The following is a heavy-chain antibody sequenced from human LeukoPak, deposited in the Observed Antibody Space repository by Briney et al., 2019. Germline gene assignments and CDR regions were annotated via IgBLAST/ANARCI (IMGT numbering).Heavy chain of an antibody. J-gene: IGHJ6*03. D-gene: IGHD3-3*01. CDR1: GGTFSSYA. Sequence: ASVKVSCKASGGTFSSYAISWARQAPGQGLEWMGWISAYNGNTNYAQKLQGRVTMTTDTSTSTAYTELRSLRSDDTAVYYCARGAQGYDFWSGYYNYYYYMDVWGKGTTVTVSS. CDR3: ARGAQGYDFWSGYYNYYYYMDV. V-gene: IGHV1-18*01. CDR2: ISAYNGNT.